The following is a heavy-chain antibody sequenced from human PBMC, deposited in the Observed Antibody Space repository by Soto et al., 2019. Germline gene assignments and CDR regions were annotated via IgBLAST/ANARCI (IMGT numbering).Heavy chain of an antibody. V-gene: IGHV3-11*01. Sequence: QVQLVESGGGLVKPGGSLRLSCAASGFSFSDYYMSWIRQAPGKGLEWISYISGSGTTIYYADSMKGRFTVSRDNAKDSLWLQVNSLRAEDTAVYYCARNGYCSRAACSYGVDVWGQGTTVTVSS. CDR2: ISGSGTTI. CDR3: ARNGYCSRAACSYGVDV. CDR1: GFSFSDYY. D-gene: IGHD2-15*01. J-gene: IGHJ6*02.